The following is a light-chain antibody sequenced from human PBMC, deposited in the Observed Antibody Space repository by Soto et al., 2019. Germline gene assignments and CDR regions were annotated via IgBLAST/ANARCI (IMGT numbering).Light chain of an antibody. V-gene: IGKV4-1*01. J-gene: IGKJ2*01. Sequence: DIVMTQSPDSLAVSLGERATINCKSSQSVLYSSNNKNYLAWYQHKPGQPPKLLIYWASTRESGVPDRFSGSGSGTDFTLTISSLQAEDVAVYYCQQYYSTPQTFGQGTKLEIK. CDR2: WAS. CDR3: QQYYSTPQT. CDR1: QSVLYSSNNKNY.